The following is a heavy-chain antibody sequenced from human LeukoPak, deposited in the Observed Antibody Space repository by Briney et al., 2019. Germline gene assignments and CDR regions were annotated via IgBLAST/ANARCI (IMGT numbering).Heavy chain of an antibody. J-gene: IGHJ3*02. Sequence: PGGSLRLSCAASGFTFSSYWMSWVRQAPGKRLEWVANIKQDGTEKYYVDSVKGRFTISRDNAQNSLYLQMNSLRVDDTAVYYCARDPRTGYPGAFDIWGQGTMVTVSS. D-gene: IGHD1-14*01. CDR2: IKQDGTEK. CDR1: GFTFSSYW. V-gene: IGHV3-7*01. CDR3: ARDPRTGYPGAFDI.